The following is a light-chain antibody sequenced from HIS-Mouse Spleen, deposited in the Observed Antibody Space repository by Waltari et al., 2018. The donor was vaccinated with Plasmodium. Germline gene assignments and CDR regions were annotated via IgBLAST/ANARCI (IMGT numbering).Light chain of an antibody. Sequence: SYELTQPPSVSVSPGQPARITCSGDALQKQYAYWYQQKAGQAPVLVIYEDSKRPSGIPERFSGSSSGTMATLTISGAQVEDEADYYCYSTDSSGNHRVFGGGTKLTVL. CDR2: EDS. CDR1: ALQKQY. V-gene: IGLV3-10*01. CDR3: YSTDSSGNHRV. J-gene: IGLJ3*02.